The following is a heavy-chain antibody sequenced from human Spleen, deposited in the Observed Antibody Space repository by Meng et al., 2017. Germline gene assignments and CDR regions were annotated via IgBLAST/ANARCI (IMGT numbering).Heavy chain of an antibody. CDR1: GFTFSSYA. Sequence: GESLKISCAASGFTFSSYAMHWVRQAPGKGLEWVSSISGSSAYFFYADSVKGRFTISRDNAKNSVYLQMNSLRAEDTAVYYCAREEDDSTTYNFYGMDVWGQGTTVTVSS. V-gene: IGHV3-21*01. CDR3: AREEDDSTTYNFYGMDV. D-gene: IGHD2/OR15-2a*01. CDR2: ISGSSAYF. J-gene: IGHJ6*02.